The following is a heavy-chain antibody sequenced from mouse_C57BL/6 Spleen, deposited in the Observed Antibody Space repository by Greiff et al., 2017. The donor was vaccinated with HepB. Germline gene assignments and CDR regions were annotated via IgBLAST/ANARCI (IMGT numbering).Heavy chain of an antibody. CDR1: GYTFTSYW. V-gene: IGHV1-50*01. CDR3: ARSRYGSSGSYAMDY. D-gene: IGHD1-1*01. Sequence: VQLQQPGAELVKPGASVKLSCKASGYTFTSYWMHWVKQRPGQGLEWIGEIDPSDSYTNYNQKFKGKATLTVDTSSSTAYMQLSSLTSEDSAVYYCARSRYGSSGSYAMDYWGQGTSVTVSS. CDR2: IDPSDSYT. J-gene: IGHJ4*01.